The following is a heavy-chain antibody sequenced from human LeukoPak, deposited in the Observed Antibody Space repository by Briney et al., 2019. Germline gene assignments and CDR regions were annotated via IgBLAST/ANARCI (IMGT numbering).Heavy chain of an antibody. CDR2: MNPNSGNT. CDR3: ARQMAPRSWFDP. CDR1: GYTFTSYD. Sequence: ASVKVSCKASGYTFTSYDINWVRQATGQGLERMGWMNPNSGNTGYAQKFQGRVTMTRNTSISTAYMELSSLRSEDTAVYYCARQMAPRSWFDPWGQGTLVTVSS. J-gene: IGHJ5*02. D-gene: IGHD5-24*01. V-gene: IGHV1-8*01.